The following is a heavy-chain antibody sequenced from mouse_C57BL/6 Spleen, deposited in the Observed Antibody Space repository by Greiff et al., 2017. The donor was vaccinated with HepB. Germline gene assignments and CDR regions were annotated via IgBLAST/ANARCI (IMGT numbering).Heavy chain of an antibody. CDR1: GYSITSGYY. CDR3: AREGLLSPYFDY. J-gene: IGHJ2*01. V-gene: IGHV3-6*01. D-gene: IGHD1-1*01. Sequence: EVQLQQSGPGLVKPSQSLSLTCSVTGYSITSGYYWNWIRQFPGNKLEWMGYISYDGSNNYNPSLKNRISITRDTSKNQFFLKLNSVTTEDTATYYCAREGLLSPYFDYWGQGTTLTVSS. CDR2: ISYDGSN.